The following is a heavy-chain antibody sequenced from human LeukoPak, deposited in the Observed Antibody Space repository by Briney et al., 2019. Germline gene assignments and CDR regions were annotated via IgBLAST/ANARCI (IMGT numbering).Heavy chain of an antibody. CDR3: ASYCSGGSCYYAFDI. CDR1: GFTVSSNY. CDR2: LHSSGTT. J-gene: IGHJ3*02. Sequence: QPGGSLRLSCAASGFTVSSNYMSWVRQAPGKGLEWVSILHSSGTTYYADSVKGRFTISRDNSKNTLYLQMSSLRAEDTAVYYCASYCSGGSCYYAFDIWGQGTMVTVSS. D-gene: IGHD2-15*01. V-gene: IGHV3-53*01.